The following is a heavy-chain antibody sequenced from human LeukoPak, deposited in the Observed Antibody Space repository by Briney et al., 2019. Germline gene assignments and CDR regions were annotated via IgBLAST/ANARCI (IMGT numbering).Heavy chain of an antibody. J-gene: IGHJ4*02. D-gene: IGHD5-24*01. CDR3: ASNYDY. V-gene: IGHV1-69*13. CDR2: IIPIFGTA. CDR1: GGTFSSYA. Sequence: LWASVKVPCKASGGTFSSYAISWVRQAPGQGLGWMGGIIPIFGTANYAQKFQGRVTITADESTSTAYMELSSLRSEDTAVYYCASNYDYWGQGTLVTVSS.